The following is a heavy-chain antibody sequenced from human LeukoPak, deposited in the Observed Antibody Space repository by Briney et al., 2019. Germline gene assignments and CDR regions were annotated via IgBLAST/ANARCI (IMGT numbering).Heavy chain of an antibody. V-gene: IGHV5-51*01. D-gene: IGHD3-16*01. CDR1: GYSFTNYW. J-gene: IGHJ4*02. Sequence: EESLKISCKGSGYSFTNYWIAWVRQMPGKGLEWMGIIYPGDSRTRYSPSFQGQVTISADKSISTAYLQWSRLEASDTAMYYCARLQTWADYWGQGTLVTVSS. CDR3: ARLQTWADY. CDR2: IYPGDSRT.